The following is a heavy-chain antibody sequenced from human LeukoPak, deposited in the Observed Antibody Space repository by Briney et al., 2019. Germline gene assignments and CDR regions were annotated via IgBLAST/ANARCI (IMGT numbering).Heavy chain of an antibody. CDR3: ARDIISEYSKSHSHFDP. J-gene: IGHJ5*02. D-gene: IGHD5-18*01. CDR2: IYYRGST. V-gene: IGHV4-59*11. CDR1: GGSLSSQY. Sequence: SETLSLTCTVSGGSLSSQYWSWIRQPPGKGLEWIGYIYYRGSTSYNPSLKSRVTISVDTSKNQFSLRLNSVTAADTAVYYCARDIISEYSKSHSHFDPWGRGTLVTVSS.